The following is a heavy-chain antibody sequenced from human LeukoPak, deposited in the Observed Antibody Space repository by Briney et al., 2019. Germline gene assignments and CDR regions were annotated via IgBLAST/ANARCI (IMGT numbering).Heavy chain of an antibody. Sequence: ASVKVSCKASGYTFTGYYMHWVRLAPGQGLEWMGWINPNSGGTNYAQKFQGRVTMTRDTSISTAYMELSRLRSDDTAVYYCALNYYDSSGYYLGYFDYWGQGTLVTVSS. CDR3: ALNYYDSSGYYLGYFDY. D-gene: IGHD3-22*01. V-gene: IGHV1-2*02. J-gene: IGHJ4*02. CDR2: INPNSGGT. CDR1: GYTFTGYY.